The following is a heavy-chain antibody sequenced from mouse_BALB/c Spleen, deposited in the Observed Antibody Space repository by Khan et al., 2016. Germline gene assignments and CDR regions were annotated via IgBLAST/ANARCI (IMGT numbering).Heavy chain of an antibody. V-gene: IGHV14-3*02. Sequence: VQLQQSGAELVKPGASVKLSCTASGFNIKDTYMHWVKQRPEQGLEWIGRIDPANGNTKYDPKFQGKATITADTSSNTAYLQHSSLTTEDTAVYYCASSTDYWGQGTTLTVSS. J-gene: IGHJ2*01. CDR1: GFNIKDTY. CDR2: IDPANGNT. CDR3: ASSTDY.